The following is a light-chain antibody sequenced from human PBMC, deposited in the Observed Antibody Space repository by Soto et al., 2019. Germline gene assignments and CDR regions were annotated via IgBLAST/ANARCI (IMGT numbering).Light chain of an antibody. V-gene: IGKV3D-20*01. CDR2: DVS. CDR1: QSISSSS. CDR3: QQYDRSPRT. Sequence: EIVLTQSPATLSLSPGERATLSCGASQSISSSSLAWYQQKPGLAPRLLIYDVSSRATGIPGRFSGSGSGTDFTLTISRLEPEDFAVYYCQQYDRSPRTFGQGTKVEIK. J-gene: IGKJ1*01.